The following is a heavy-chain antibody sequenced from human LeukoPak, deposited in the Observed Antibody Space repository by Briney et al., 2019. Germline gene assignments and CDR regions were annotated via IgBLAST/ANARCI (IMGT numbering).Heavy chain of an antibody. CDR1: GLSFSDSY. D-gene: IGHD6-13*01. V-gene: IGHV3-11*01. J-gene: IGHJ6*02. CDR3: ARVNSSSWYPDYYGMDV. Sequence: GGSLRLSCAASGLSFSDSYMSWIRQAPGKGLGWVSLICCGGITIYYADSVKGRFTVSRDNAKNTLFLLMNSLRAEDTAVSYCARVNSSSWYPDYYGMDVWGQGTTVTVSS. CDR2: ICCGGITI.